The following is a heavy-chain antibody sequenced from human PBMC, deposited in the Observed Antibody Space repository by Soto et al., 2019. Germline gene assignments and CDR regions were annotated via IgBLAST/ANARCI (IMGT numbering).Heavy chain of an antibody. D-gene: IGHD2-2*01. V-gene: IGHV4-34*01. J-gene: IGHJ6*02. CDR3: ARAYCSSTSCYAGVDYYYGMDV. CDR1: GGSFSGYY. CDR2: INHSGST. Sequence: QVQLQQWGAGLLKPSETLSLTCAVYGGSFSGYYWSWIRQPPGKGLEWIGEINHSGSTNYNPSLKSRVTISVDTSKNQFSLKLSSVTAADTAVYYCARAYCSSTSCYAGVDYYYGMDVWGQGTTVTVSS.